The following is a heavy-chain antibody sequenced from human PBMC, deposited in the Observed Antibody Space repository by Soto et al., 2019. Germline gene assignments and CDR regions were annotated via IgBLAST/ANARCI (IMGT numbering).Heavy chain of an antibody. D-gene: IGHD1-1*01. CDR3: AKGGRGTYYYYYTMDV. CDR2: ISFDGNNK. Sequence: RGSLILSYAASGFTCSGYAMHRVRQAPGKGLEWVAVISFDGNNKYYAESVKCRFTISRDNSKNTLFLQMNSLRAEDTAVYYCAKGGRGTYYYYYTMDVWGQGTTVTDSS. J-gene: IGHJ6*02. V-gene: IGHV3-30*18. CDR1: GFTCSGYA.